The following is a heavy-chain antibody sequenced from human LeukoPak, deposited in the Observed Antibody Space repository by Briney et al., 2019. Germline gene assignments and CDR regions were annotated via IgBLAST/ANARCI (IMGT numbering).Heavy chain of an antibody. CDR2: IYYSGST. J-gene: IGHJ5*02. V-gene: IGHV4-59*12. Sequence: SSETLSLTCTVSGGSISSYYWSWIRQPPGKGLEWIGGIYYSGSTYYNPSLKSRVTISVDTSKNQFSLKLSSVTAADTAVYYCATMTTVTTYHWFDPWGQGTLVTVSS. D-gene: IGHD4-11*01. CDR3: ATMTTVTTYHWFDP. CDR1: GGSISSYY.